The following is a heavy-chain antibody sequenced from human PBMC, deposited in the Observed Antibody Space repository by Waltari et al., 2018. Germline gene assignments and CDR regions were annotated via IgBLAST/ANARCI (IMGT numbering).Heavy chain of an antibody. D-gene: IGHD6-13*01. Sequence: QVQLVQSGAAVKNPRSSVKLSCQASVGTFSRYAISWVRQAPGQGLEWMGGSSPIFGTATYAKKVKGRVTITADKSTRTAYMELSSVRSEDTAVYYCATYTAGKFNYFDYWGQGTLVTVSS. J-gene: IGHJ4*02. V-gene: IGHV1-69*14. CDR1: VGTFSRYA. CDR2: SSPIFGTA. CDR3: ATYTAGKFNYFDY.